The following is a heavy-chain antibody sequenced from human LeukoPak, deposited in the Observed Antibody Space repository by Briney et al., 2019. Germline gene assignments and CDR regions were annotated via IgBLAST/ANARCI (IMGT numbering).Heavy chain of an antibody. D-gene: IGHD3-10*01. J-gene: IGHJ6*03. Sequence: SETLSLTCTVSGGSISSSSYYWGWIRQPPGKGLEWIGSIYYSGSTYYNPSLKSRVTISVDTSKNQFSLKLSSVTAADTAVYYCARAVRVRGVILRVGYYYYMDVWGKGTTVTISS. CDR2: IYYSGST. CDR3: ARAVRVRGVILRVGYYYYMDV. CDR1: GGSISSSSYY. V-gene: IGHV4-39*07.